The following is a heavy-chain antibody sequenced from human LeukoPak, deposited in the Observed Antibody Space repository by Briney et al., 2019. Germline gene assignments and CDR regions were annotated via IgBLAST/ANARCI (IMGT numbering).Heavy chain of an antibody. CDR3: ASGGLSFGELPFGWFDP. Sequence: GASVKVSCKASGYTFTSYAMHWVRQAPGQRLEWMGWINAGNGNTKYSQKFQGRVTITRDTSASTAYMELSSLRSEDTAVYYCASGGLSFGELPFGWFDPWGQGTLVTVSS. CDR2: INAGNGNT. J-gene: IGHJ5*02. CDR1: GYTFTSYA. V-gene: IGHV1-3*01. D-gene: IGHD3-10*01.